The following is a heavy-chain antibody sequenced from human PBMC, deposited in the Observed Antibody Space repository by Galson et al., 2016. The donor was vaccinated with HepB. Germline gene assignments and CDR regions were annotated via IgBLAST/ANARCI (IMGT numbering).Heavy chain of an antibody. V-gene: IGHV3-21*01. D-gene: IGHD6-13*01. Sequence: SLRLSCAASGFTFSSYNMNWVRQAPGKGLEWVSSISSSSNSIYDADSVKGLFTISRDNAKNSLFLQMNSLRAEDTAVYYCARDGAGAMRKQLVYYYYYGMDVWGQGTTVTVSS. CDR3: ARDGAGAMRKQLVYYYYYGMDV. CDR1: GFTFSSYN. CDR2: ISSSSNSI. J-gene: IGHJ6*02.